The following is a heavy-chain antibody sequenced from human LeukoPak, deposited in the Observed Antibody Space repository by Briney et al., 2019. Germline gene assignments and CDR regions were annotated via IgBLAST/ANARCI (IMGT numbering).Heavy chain of an antibody. CDR2: ISSSGSTI. D-gene: IGHD3-9*01. CDR1: GFTFSDYY. CDR3: ARDLYYDILAGPIPRYFDY. J-gene: IGHJ4*02. Sequence: GGSLRLSCAASGFTFSDYYMSWIRQAPGKGLEWVSYISSSGSTIYYADSVRGRFTISRDNAKNSLYLQMNSLRVEDTAVYYCARDLYYDILAGPIPRYFDYWGQGTLITVSS. V-gene: IGHV3-11*04.